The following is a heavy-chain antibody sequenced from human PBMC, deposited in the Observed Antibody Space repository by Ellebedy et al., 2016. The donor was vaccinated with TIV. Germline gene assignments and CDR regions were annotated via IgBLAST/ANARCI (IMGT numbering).Heavy chain of an antibody. V-gene: IGHV3-66*01. CDR3: ARDPRGGGDYGDHWFDP. CDR2: IYTNGGT. D-gene: IGHD3-16*01. J-gene: IGHJ5*02. CDR1: GFTVSDYF. Sequence: PGGSLRLSCAASGFTVSDYFMSWVRQAPGRGLEWVSIIYTNGGTNYTDSVSGRFTISRDSSKNTLSLQMDSLRAEDTAVYYCARDPRGGGDYGDHWFDPWGQGTLVTVSS.